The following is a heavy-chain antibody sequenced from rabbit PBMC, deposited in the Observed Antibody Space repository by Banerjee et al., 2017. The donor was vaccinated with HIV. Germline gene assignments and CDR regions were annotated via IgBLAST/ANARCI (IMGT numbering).Heavy chain of an antibody. CDR2: IYPDYGNT. J-gene: IGHJ6*01. CDR1: GIDFSSYG. V-gene: IGHV1S47*01. CDR3: ARVASSGGYRYYGMDL. D-gene: IGHD1-1*01. Sequence: QEQLVESGGGLVTLGGSLKLACKASGIDFSSYGISWVRQAPGKGLEWIAYIYPDYGNTDYASWVNGRFTISLDNAQNTVFLQVTSLTAADTATYFCARVASSGGYRYYGMDLWGPGTLVTVS.